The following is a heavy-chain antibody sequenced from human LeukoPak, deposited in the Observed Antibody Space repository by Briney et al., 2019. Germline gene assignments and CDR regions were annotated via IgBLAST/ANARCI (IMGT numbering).Heavy chain of an antibody. D-gene: IGHD6-19*01. CDR3: ARAVAGRGTYSFDP. V-gene: IGHV4-31*03. CDR1: GGSISSGGYY. Sequence: PSETLSLTCTVSGGSISSGGYYWSWIRQHPGKGLEWIGYIYYSGSTYYNPSLKSRVTISVDTSKNQFSLKLSSVTAADTAVYYCARAVAGRGTYSFDPWGQGTLLTVSS. J-gene: IGHJ5*02. CDR2: IYYSGST.